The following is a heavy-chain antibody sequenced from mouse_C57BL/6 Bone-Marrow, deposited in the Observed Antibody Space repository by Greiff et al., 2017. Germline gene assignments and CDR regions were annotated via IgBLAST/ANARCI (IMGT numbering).Heavy chain of an antibody. J-gene: IGHJ2*01. CDR3: ARDMEYYGSSLYYFDY. D-gene: IGHD1-1*01. V-gene: IGHV7-3*01. Sequence: EVKLVESGGGLVQPGGSLSLSCAASGFTFTDYYMSWVRQPPGKALEWLGFIRNKANGYTTEYSASVKGRFTISRDNSQSILYLQMNALGAEDSATYYCARDMEYYGSSLYYFDYWGQGTPLTVSS. CDR1: GFTFTDYY. CDR2: IRNKANGYTT.